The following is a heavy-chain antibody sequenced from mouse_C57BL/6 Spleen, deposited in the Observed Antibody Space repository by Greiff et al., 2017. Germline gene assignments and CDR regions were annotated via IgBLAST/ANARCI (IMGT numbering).Heavy chain of an antibody. Sequence: VQLKESGAELVRPGASVTLSCKASGYTFTDYEMHWVKQTPVHGLEWIGAIDPETGGTAYNQKFKGKAILTADNSSSTAYMELRSLTSEDSAVYYCTRHGSLDYWGQGTTLTVSS. D-gene: IGHD1-1*01. CDR1: GYTFTDYE. V-gene: IGHV1-15*01. CDR3: TRHGSLDY. J-gene: IGHJ2*01. CDR2: IDPETGGT.